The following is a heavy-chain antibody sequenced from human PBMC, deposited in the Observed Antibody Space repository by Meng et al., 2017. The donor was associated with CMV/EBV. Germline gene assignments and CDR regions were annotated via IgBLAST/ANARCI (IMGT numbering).Heavy chain of an antibody. CDR2: MNPNSGNT. CDR1: GYTFTGYD. J-gene: IGHJ6*02. D-gene: IGHD3-9*01. V-gene: IGHV1-8*03. CDR3: AREVGDGNDINYYYYYGMDV. Sequence: VSVKVSCKASGYTFTGYDINWVRQATGQGLEWMGWMNPNSGNTGYAQKFQGRVTITRNSSISTAYMELSSLRSEDTAVYYCAREVGDGNDINYYYYYGMDVWGQGTTVTVSS.